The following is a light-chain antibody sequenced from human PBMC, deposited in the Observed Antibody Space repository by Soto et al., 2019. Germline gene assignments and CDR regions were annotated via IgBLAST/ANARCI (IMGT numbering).Light chain of an antibody. CDR2: GNN. J-gene: IGLJ2*01. Sequence: QSVLTQPPSASGTPGKRVPIHCSGSGSSFGTNTVNWNRQPPGPAPKLLIYGNNQRPSGVPDRFSGSKSGTSASLAISGLQSEDEAEYYCAAWDGSLNNVLFGGGTKVTVL. CDR3: AAWDGSLNNVL. V-gene: IGLV1-44*01. CDR1: GSSFGTNT.